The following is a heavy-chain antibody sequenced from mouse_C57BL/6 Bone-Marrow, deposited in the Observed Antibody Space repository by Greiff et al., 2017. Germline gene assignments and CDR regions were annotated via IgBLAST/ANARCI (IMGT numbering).Heavy chain of an antibody. CDR2: IDPSDSYT. Sequence: QVQLQQPVAELVRPGTSVKLSCKASGYTFTSYWMHWVKQRPGQGLEWIGVIDPSDSYTNYNQKFKGKATLTVDTSSSTAYMQLSSLTSEDSAVYYCARSGWDGYWSAWFAYWGQGTLVTVSA. V-gene: IGHV1-59*01. CDR1: GYTFTSYW. CDR3: ARSGWDGYWSAWFAY. J-gene: IGHJ3*01. D-gene: IGHD2-3*01.